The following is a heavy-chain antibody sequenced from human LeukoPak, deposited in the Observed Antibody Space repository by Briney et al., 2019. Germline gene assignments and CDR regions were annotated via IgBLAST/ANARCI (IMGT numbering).Heavy chain of an antibody. CDR2: ISAYNGNT. CDR3: ALAAAGMNYYYYYGMDV. V-gene: IGHV1-18*01. CDR1: GCTFTSYG. Sequence: GASVKVSCKASGCTFTSYGISWVRQAPGQGLEWMGWISAYNGNTNYAQKLQGRVTMTTDTSTSTAYMELRSLRSGDTAVYYCALAAAGMNYYYYYGMDVWGQGTTVTVSS. J-gene: IGHJ6*02. D-gene: IGHD6-13*01.